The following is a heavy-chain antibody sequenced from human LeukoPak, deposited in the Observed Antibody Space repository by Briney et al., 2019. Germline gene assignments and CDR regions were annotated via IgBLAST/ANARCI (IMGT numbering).Heavy chain of an antibody. D-gene: IGHD2-8*01. CDR1: GGSISNKY. V-gene: IGHV4-59*01. Sequence: SETLSLTCTVSGGSISNKYWSWIRQPPGKGLEWIGYIYYSGSTNYNPSLKSRVTILGDTSKNQISLKLSSVTAADTAVYYCARGYCTDGVCYTFDPWGQGTLVTVSS. CDR3: ARGYCTDGVCYTFDP. J-gene: IGHJ5*02. CDR2: IYYSGST.